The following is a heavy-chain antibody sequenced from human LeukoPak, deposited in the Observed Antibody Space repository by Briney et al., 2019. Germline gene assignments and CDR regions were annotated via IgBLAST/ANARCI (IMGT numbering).Heavy chain of an antibody. J-gene: IGHJ6*02. Sequence: GGSLRLSCAASGSTFSSYWMSWVRQAPGKGLEWVANIKQDGSEKYYVDSVKGRFTISRDNAKHSLYLQMNSLRAEDTAVYYCARDSPIAVAGTNYYYYGMDVCGQGTTVTVSS. CDR2: IKQDGSEK. CDR1: GSTFSSYW. V-gene: IGHV3-7*05. D-gene: IGHD6-19*01. CDR3: ARDSPIAVAGTNYYYYGMDV.